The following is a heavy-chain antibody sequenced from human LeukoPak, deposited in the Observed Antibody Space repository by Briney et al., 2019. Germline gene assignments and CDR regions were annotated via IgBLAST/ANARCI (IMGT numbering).Heavy chain of an antibody. D-gene: IGHD1-1*01. J-gene: IGHJ4*02. V-gene: IGHV3-48*01. CDR1: GFTFNSYS. Sequence: PGGSLRLSCAASGFTFNSYSMNWVRQAPGKGLEWVSYISSSNRTIYYADSVKGRFTVSRDNAKNSLYLQMKSLRAEDTAVCYCAREDWNDGVDYWGQGTLVTVSS. CDR3: AREDWNDGVDY. CDR2: ISSSNRTI.